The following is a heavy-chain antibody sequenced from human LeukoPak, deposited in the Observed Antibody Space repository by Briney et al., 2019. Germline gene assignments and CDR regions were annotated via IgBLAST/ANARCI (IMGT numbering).Heavy chain of an antibody. CDR2: ILYDGSNK. Sequence: GGSLRLSCAASGFTFSSYGMNWVRRAPGKGLEWVAVILYDGSNKYYADSVKGRFTISRDNSKNTLYLQMDSLTPEDTAVYYCAKDPRTGAVSGIFYFDYWGQGTLVTVSS. V-gene: IGHV3-30*18. J-gene: IGHJ4*02. CDR3: AKDPRTGAVSGIFYFDY. D-gene: IGHD6-19*01. CDR1: GFTFSSYG.